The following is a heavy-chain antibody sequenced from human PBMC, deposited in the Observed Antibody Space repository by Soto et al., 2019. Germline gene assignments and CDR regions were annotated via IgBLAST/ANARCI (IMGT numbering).Heavy chain of an antibody. V-gene: IGHV1-69*06. J-gene: IGHJ6*02. Sequence: SVKVSCKASGGTFSSYVISWVRQAPGQGLEWMGGIIPIFGTANYAQKFQGRVTITADKSTSTAYMELSSLRSEDTAVYYCARALTPTTVVRHYYCYGMDVWGQGTTVTVSS. D-gene: IGHD4-17*01. CDR1: GGTFSSYV. CDR3: ARALTPTTVVRHYYCYGMDV. CDR2: IIPIFGTA.